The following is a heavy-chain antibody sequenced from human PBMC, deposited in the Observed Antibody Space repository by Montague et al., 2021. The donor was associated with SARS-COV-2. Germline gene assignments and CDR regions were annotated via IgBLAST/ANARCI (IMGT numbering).Heavy chain of an antibody. D-gene: IGHD5-12*01. J-gene: IGHJ4*02. CDR1: GFSISSGFY. CDR2: VYHSGYT. V-gene: IGHV4-38-2*01. Sequence: SETLSLTSSLSGFSISSGFYWAWIRQSPGKGPEWIGTVYHSGYTHYNPSLKGRVTVSIDTSKNQFSLTVTSVTAADTAVYFCARRGYTGSDYFDYWGQGTLVTVSS. CDR3: ARRGYTGSDYFDY.